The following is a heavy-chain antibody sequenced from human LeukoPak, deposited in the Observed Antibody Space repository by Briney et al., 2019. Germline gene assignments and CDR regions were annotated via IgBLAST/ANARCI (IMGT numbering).Heavy chain of an antibody. D-gene: IGHD5-18*01. CDR3: ARDVREGYSYGPYGMDV. CDR1: GFTFSSYS. V-gene: IGHV3-21*04. CDR2: ISSSSSYI. J-gene: IGHJ6*02. Sequence: GGSLRLSCAASGFTFSSYSMNWVRQAPGKGLEWVSSISSSSSYIYYADSVKGRFTISRDNAKNSLYLQMNSLRAEDTAVYYCARDVREGYSYGPYGMDVWGQGTTVTVSS.